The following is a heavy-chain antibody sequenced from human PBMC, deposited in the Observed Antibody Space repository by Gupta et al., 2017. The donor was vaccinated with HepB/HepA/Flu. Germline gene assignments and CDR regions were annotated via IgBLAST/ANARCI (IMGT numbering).Heavy chain of an antibody. D-gene: IGHD6-19*01. CDR1: GYTFTSYG. V-gene: IGHV1-18*01. CDR3: ARAGSSGWSPLHYYYYYMDV. CDR2: ISAYNGNT. J-gene: IGHJ6*03. Sequence: QVQLVQSGAEVKKPGASVKVSCKASGYTFTSYGISWVRQAPGQGLEWMGWISAYNGNTNYAQKLQGRVTMTTDTSTSTAYMELRSLRSDDTAVYYCARAGSSGWSPLHYYYYYMDVWGKGTTVTVSS.